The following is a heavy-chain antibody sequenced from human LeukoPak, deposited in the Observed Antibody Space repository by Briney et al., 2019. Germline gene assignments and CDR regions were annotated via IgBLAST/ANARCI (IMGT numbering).Heavy chain of an antibody. CDR1: AYTFTSYG. D-gene: IGHD4-17*01. CDR2: TSVYNGDT. J-gene: IGHJ6*03. V-gene: IGHV1-18*01. CDR3: VRAGTTVTTRHYYYSYMYV. Sequence: ASVKVSCKASAYTFTSYGISWLRQAPGQGLEWMGWTSVYNGDTNYAQKLQGRVTITTGTATSTAYIDLRSCSPTDPAAAFCVRAGTTVTTRHYYYSYMYVCGAGT.